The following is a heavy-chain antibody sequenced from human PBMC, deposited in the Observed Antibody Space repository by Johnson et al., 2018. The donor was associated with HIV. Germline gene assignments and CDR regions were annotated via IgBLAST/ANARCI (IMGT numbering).Heavy chain of an antibody. J-gene: IGHJ3*02. CDR2: MSFDETNS. CDR3: ARCDSSSPLRAFDI. CDR1: GFAFRSYW. V-gene: IGHV3-30-3*01. D-gene: IGHD6-6*01. Sequence: QVQLVESGGGLVQPGGSLRLSCAASGFAFRSYWMHWVRQAPGKGLQWVAVMSFDETNSYDSDSVDVKGRFTISRDDSKSTGHLQMNSLRAEDTAVYYCARCDSSSPLRAFDIWGQGTMVTVSS.